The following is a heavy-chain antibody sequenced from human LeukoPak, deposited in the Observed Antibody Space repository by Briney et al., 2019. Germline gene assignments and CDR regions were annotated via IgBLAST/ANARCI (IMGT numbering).Heavy chain of an antibody. CDR3: LTQNWFDP. CDR1: GFTFSSYW. J-gene: IGHJ5*02. D-gene: IGHD2-21*02. Sequence: PGGSLRLSCAASGFTFSSYWMSWVRQAPGKGLEWVSSISSSSSYIYYADSVKGRFTISRDNAKNSLYLQMNSLRAEDTAVYYCLTQNWFDPWGQGTLVTVSS. CDR2: ISSSSSYI. V-gene: IGHV3-21*01.